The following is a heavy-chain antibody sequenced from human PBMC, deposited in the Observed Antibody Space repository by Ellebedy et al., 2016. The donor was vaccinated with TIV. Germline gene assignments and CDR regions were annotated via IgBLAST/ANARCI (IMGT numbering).Heavy chain of an antibody. D-gene: IGHD3-10*01. CDR2: IKEDGTEK. Sequence: GESLKISCAASVFSLIDHEMTLVRQPPGKGLEWVANIKEDGTEKYYVDSVKGRFTISRDNAKNSLYLQMNSLRAEDTAVYYCARGRSFNWGQGTLVTVSS. V-gene: IGHV3-7*03. J-gene: IGHJ4*02. CDR1: VFSLIDHE. CDR3: ARGRSFN.